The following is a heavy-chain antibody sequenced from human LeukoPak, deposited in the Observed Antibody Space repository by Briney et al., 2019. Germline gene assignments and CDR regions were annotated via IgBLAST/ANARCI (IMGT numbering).Heavy chain of an antibody. CDR2: IYHSRST. D-gene: IGHD3-10*01. CDR3: ARHRWMEVYGSGSYYVDY. Sequence: KTSETLSLTCTVSGGSISTSSYYWGWIRQPPGKGLEWIGSIYHSRSTYYNASLKSRATISADTSKNQFSLKLSSVTAADTAVYYCARHRWMEVYGSGSYYVDYWGQGTLVTASS. V-gene: IGHV4-39*01. J-gene: IGHJ4*02. CDR1: GGSISTSSYY.